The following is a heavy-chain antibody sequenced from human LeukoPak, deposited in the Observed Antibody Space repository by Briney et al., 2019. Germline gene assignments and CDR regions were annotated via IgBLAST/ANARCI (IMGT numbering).Heavy chain of an antibody. D-gene: IGHD3-22*01. CDR3: ATNYDSSGYYYPPADY. CDR2: ISAYNGNT. Sequence: ASVKVSCKASGYTFTSYGISWVRQAPGQGLEWMGWISAYNGNTNYAQKLQGRVTMTTDTSTSTAYMELRSLRSEDTAVYYCATNYDSSGYYYPPADYWGQGTLVTVSS. J-gene: IGHJ4*02. CDR1: GYTFTSYG. V-gene: IGHV1-18*01.